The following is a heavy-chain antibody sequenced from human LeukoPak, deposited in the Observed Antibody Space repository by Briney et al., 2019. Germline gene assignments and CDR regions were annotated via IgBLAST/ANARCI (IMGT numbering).Heavy chain of an antibody. J-gene: IGHJ5*02. V-gene: IGHV1-2*02. Sequence: ASVKVSCKASGDTFTGYYVHWVRQAPGQGLEWMGWINPNSGGTNYAQKFQGRVTMTRDTSISTAYMELSRLRSDDTAVYYCAYMVQGVITPFDPWGQGTLVTVSS. D-gene: IGHD3-10*01. CDR1: GDTFTGYY. CDR3: AYMVQGVITPFDP. CDR2: INPNSGGT.